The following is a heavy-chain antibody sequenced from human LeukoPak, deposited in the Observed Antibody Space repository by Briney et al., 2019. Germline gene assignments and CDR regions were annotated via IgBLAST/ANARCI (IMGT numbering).Heavy chain of an antibody. CDR2: IWYDASNK. D-gene: IGHD1-7*01. CDR3: VRGVGVSRFNYLDP. CDR1: GFTFSSFC. J-gene: IGHJ5*02. V-gene: IGHV3-33*01. Sequence: PGGSLRLSCAASGFTFSSFCMHWVRQAPGKGLEWVAVIWYDASNKYYADSVKGRFTISRDNSKNTLYLQMNSLRDDDTAVYYCVRGVGVSRFNYLDPWGQGTLVIVSS.